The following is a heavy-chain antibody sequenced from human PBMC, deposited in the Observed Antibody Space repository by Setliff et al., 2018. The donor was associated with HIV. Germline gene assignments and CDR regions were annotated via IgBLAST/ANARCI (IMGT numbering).Heavy chain of an antibody. CDR2: IYHSGST. CDR3: ASSALWFGELLGLGAFDI. D-gene: IGHD3-10*01. Sequence: LSLTCAVSGYSISSGYYWGWIRQPPGKGLEWIGSIYHSGSTYYNPSLKSRVTISVDTSKNQFSLKLSSVTAADTAVYYCASSALWFGELLGLGAFDIWGQGTMVTVSS. V-gene: IGHV4-38-2*01. J-gene: IGHJ3*02. CDR1: GYSISSGYY.